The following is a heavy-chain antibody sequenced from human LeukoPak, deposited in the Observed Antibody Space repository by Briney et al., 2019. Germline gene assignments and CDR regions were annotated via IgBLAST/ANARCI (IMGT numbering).Heavy chain of an antibody. CDR3: ANPAKTDYADY. D-gene: IGHD1-14*01. Sequence: GGSLRLSCAASGFTFSNYAMNWVRQAPGKGLEWVSAISGSGGNTYYTDSVKGRFTISRDNSKNTLYLQMNSLRAEDTAVYYCANPAKTDYADYWGQGTLVTVSS. V-gene: IGHV3-23*01. J-gene: IGHJ4*02. CDR2: ISGSGGNT. CDR1: GFTFSNYA.